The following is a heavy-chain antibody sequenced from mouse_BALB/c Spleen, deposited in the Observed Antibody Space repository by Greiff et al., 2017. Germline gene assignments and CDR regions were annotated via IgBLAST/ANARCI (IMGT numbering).Heavy chain of an antibody. Sequence: VKLQQSGPGLVAPSQSLSITCTVSGFSLTSYGVHWVRQPPGKGLEWLGVIWAGGSTNYNSALMSRLSISKDNSKSQVFLKMNSLQTDDTAMYYCAREGGLRREFAYWGQGTLVTVSA. CDR3: AREGGLRREFAY. CDR2: IWAGGST. V-gene: IGHV2-9*02. J-gene: IGHJ3*01. CDR1: GFSLTSYG. D-gene: IGHD2-4*01.